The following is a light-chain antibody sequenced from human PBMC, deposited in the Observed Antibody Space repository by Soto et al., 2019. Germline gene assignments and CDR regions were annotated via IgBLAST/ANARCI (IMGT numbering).Light chain of an antibody. V-gene: IGKV1-8*01. CDR1: QGISSY. Sequence: AIRMTQSPSSLSASTGDRVTITCRASQGISSYLAWYQQKPGKAPKLLIYAASTLQSGVPSRFSGSGSGTDFTLTISFLQSEDFSTYYCQQYYSYPHTFGQGTKLEIK. J-gene: IGKJ2*01. CDR2: AAS. CDR3: QQYYSYPHT.